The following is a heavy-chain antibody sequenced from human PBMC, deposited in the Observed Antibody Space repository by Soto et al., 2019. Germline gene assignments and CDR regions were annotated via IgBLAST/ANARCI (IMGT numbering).Heavy chain of an antibody. V-gene: IGHV4-59*08. J-gene: IGHJ4*02. CDR3: ARSRHSGSYYYFDY. CDR2: IYYSGST. Sequence: SETLSLTCTVSGGSISSYYWSWIRQPPGKGLEWIGYIYYSGSTNYNPSLKSRVTISVDTSKNQFSLKLSSVTAADTAVYYCARSRHSGSYYYFDYWGQGTLVTVSS. D-gene: IGHD1-26*01. CDR1: GGSISSYY.